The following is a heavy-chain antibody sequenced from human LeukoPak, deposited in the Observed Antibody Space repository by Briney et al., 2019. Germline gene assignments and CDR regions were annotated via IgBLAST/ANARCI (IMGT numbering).Heavy chain of an antibody. CDR3: AMQQLVLDY. CDR2: ISYDGSNK. CDR1: GFTFSSYG. V-gene: IGHV3-30*03. J-gene: IGHJ4*02. Sequence: GGSLRLSCAASGFTFSSYGMHWVRQAPGKGLEWVAVISYDGSNKYYADSVKGRFTISRDNSKNTLYLQMNSLRAEDTAVYYCAMQQLVLDYWGQGTLVTVSS. D-gene: IGHD6-13*01.